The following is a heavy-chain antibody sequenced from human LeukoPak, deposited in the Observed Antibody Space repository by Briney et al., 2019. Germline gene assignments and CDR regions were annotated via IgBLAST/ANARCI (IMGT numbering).Heavy chain of an antibody. V-gene: IGHV5-10-1*01. D-gene: IGHD2-15*01. CDR2: IAPSESYT. J-gene: IGHJ4*02. CDR1: GYRFTRYW. CDR3: ASPIVPFDY. Sequence: PGGSLTLSCKGSGYRFTRYWINCVPQIPGKGLEWMGRIAPSESYTNYSPSFQGHVTISADKSISTAYLQWSSLKASDTAIYYCASPIVPFDYWGQGTLVTVSS.